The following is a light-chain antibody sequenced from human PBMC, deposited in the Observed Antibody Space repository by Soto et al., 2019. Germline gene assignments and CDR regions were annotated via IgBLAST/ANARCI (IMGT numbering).Light chain of an antibody. J-gene: IGLJ1*01. CDR3: RAYAVSNTFV. V-gene: IGLV2-8*01. CDR2: EVT. CDR1: SSDVGDNY. Sequence: QSVLAQPPSASGAPGQSVTISGTGNSSDVGDNYVSWYQQHLGKAPKLIIYEVTLRPSGVPDRFSGSKSGNTASLNVSGLQADDEADYYCRAYAVSNTFVLGNGTKVTVL.